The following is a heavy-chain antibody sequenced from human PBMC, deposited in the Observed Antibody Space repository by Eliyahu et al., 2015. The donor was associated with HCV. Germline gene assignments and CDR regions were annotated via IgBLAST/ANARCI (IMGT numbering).Heavy chain of an antibody. Sequence: QVQLVQSGAEVKKPGSSVKVSCKASGGTFSSYAISWVRQAPGQGLEWMGGIIPIFGTANYAQKFQGRVTITADESTSTAYMELSSLRSEDTAVYYCARSVLRFLECGYGCSHGYGMDVWGQGTTVTVSS. D-gene: IGHD3-3*01. CDR1: GGTFSSYA. V-gene: IGHV1-69*01. CDR2: IIPIFGTA. CDR3: ARSVLRFLECGYGCSHGYGMDV. J-gene: IGHJ6*02.